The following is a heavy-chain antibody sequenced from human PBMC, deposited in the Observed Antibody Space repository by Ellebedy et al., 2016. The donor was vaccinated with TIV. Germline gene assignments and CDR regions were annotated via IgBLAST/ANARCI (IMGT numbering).Heavy chain of an antibody. V-gene: IGHV4-61*01. J-gene: IGHJ6*02. Sequence: SETLSLXCTVSGGSVSSGSYYWSWIRQPPGKGLEWIGYIYYSGSTNYNPSLKSRVTISVDTSKNQFSLKLSSVTAADTAVYYCARDEHGGPSNYYYYYGMDVWGQGTTVTVSS. D-gene: IGHD4-23*01. CDR2: IYYSGST. CDR1: GGSVSSGSYY. CDR3: ARDEHGGPSNYYYYYGMDV.